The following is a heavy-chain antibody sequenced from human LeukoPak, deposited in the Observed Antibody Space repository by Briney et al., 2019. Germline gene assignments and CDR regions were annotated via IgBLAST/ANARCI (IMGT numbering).Heavy chain of an antibody. J-gene: IGHJ4*02. V-gene: IGHV5-51*01. CDR3: ARLSSVVAALYY. D-gene: IGHD2-15*01. CDR2: IYPGDSDT. CDR1: GYSFTSYW. Sequence: GESLKISCQGSGYSFTSYWIGWVRQMPGKGLEWMGIIYPGDSDTRYSPSFQGQVTISADNSITTAYLQWSSLKASDTAIYYCARLSSVVAALYYWGQGTLVTVSS.